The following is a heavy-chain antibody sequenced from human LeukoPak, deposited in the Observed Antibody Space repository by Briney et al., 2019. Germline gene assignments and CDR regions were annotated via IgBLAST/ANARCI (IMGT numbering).Heavy chain of an antibody. CDR2: IVVGSGNT. CDR3: AAVTFSSGYSDY. J-gene: IGHJ4*02. D-gene: IGHD3-22*01. V-gene: IGHV1-58*02. Sequence: SVKVSCKASGFTFTSSAMQWVRQARGQRLEWIGWIVVGSGNTNYAQKFQERVTITRDMSTSTAYMQLRSLRSDEKAVYYCAAVTFSSGYSDYWGQGTLVTVSS. CDR1: GFTFTSSA.